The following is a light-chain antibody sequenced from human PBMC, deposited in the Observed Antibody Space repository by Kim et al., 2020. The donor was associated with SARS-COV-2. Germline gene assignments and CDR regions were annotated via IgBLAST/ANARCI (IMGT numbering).Light chain of an antibody. J-gene: IGKJ2*01. Sequence: DFQMTQSPSSLSASVGDRVTITCRASQSISRDLNWYQQKPGKAPRLLIYGASNLQSDVPSRFSGSGFGTDFSLTISSLQPEDFATYFCQQGYGIFSDPFGQGTKVDIK. CDR3: QQGYGIFSDP. V-gene: IGKV1-39*01. CDR2: GAS. CDR1: QSISRD.